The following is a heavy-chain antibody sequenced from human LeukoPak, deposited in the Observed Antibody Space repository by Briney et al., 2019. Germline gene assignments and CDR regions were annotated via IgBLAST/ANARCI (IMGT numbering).Heavy chain of an antibody. J-gene: IGHJ4*02. D-gene: IGHD1-26*01. CDR1: GYTFTSYD. Sequence: ASVKVSCKASGYTFTSYDINWVRQATGQGLEYMGWMNPNSGNTGYAQKFQGRVTMTRNTSISTAYMELTSLKSEDTAVYYCARGWWELGGDHWGQGTLVTVPS. CDR2: MNPNSGNT. V-gene: IGHV1-8*01. CDR3: ARGWWELGGDH.